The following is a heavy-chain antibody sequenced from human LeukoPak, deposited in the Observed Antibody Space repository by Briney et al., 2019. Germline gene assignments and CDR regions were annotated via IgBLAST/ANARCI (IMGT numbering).Heavy chain of an antibody. Sequence: GGSLRLSCAASGFTFSNYMMHWVRQAPGKGLVWVSRIKSDGITITYADSVKGRFTISRDDAKNTLYLQMNSLRAEDTAVYYCLRDLNWSLDQWGQGTLVTVSS. J-gene: IGHJ4*02. V-gene: IGHV3-74*01. D-gene: IGHD1-20*01. CDR1: GFTFSNYM. CDR2: IKSDGITI. CDR3: LRDLNWSLDQ.